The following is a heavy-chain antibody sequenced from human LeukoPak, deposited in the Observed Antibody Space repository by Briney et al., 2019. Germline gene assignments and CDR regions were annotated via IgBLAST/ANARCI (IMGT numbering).Heavy chain of an antibody. CDR2: ISGSGGST. V-gene: IGHV3-23*01. D-gene: IGHD3-3*01. J-gene: IGHJ3*02. CDR1: GFTFSSYS. Sequence: GGSLRLSCAASGFTFSSYSMNWVRQAPGKGLEWVSAISGSGGSTYYADSVKGRFTISRDNSKNTLYLQMNSLRAEDTAVYYCATPRNYDFWSGRDAFDIWGQGTMVTVSS. CDR3: ATPRNYDFWSGRDAFDI.